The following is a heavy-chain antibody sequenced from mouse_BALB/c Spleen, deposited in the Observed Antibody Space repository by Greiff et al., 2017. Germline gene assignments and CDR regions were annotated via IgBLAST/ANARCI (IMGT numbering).Heavy chain of an antibody. J-gene: IGHJ2*01. CDR1: GFSLTSYG. Sequence: VMLVESGPGLVQPSQSLSITCTVSGFSLTSYGVHWVRQSPGKGLEWLGVIWRGGSTDYNAAFISRLSISKDNSKSQVFFKMNSLQANDTAIYYCARNWDYFDYWGQGTTLTVSS. V-gene: IGHV2-2*02. D-gene: IGHD4-1*01. CDR2: IWRGGST. CDR3: ARNWDYFDY.